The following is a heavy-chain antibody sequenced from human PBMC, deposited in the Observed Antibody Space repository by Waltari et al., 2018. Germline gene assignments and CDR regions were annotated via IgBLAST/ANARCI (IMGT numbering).Heavy chain of an antibody. J-gene: IGHJ3*02. CDR1: GYTFTSYY. V-gene: IGHV1-46*04. Sequence: QVQLVQSGAEVKKPGASVKVSCKASGYTFTSYYMHWVRQAPGQGLEWMGIINPSGGSTSYAQKLQGRVTMTRDTSTSTVYMELSSLRSEDTAVYYCARDTPPEDACDIWGQGTMVTVSS. CDR3: ARDTPPEDACDI. CDR2: INPSGGST.